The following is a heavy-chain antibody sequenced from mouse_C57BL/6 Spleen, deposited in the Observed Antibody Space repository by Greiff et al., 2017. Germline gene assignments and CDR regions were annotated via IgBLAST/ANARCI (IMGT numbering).Heavy chain of an antibody. J-gene: IGHJ2*01. Sequence: VKLMESGAELMKPGASVKLSCKATGYTFTGYWIEWVKQRPGHGLEWIGEILPGGGSTNYNAKFQGLATFTADTSSNTAYMQLSSLSTEDSAIYYCARGDFQGGSGFFDYWGQGTTLTVSA. D-gene: IGHD1-1*01. CDR1: GYTFTGYW. CDR3: ARGDFQGGSGFFDY. V-gene: IGHV1-9*01. CDR2: ILPGGGST.